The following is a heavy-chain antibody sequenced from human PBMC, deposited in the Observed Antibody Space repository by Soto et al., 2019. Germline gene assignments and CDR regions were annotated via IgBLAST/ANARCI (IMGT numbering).Heavy chain of an antibody. V-gene: IGHV3-15*01. CDR2: IKSKTDGGTT. Sequence: EVQLVESGGGLVKPGGSLRLSCAASGFPFRNAWMSWVRQAPGKGRGWVGRIKSKTDGGTTDYAAPVKGRFTISRDDSKNTLYLQMNSLKTEDTAVYYCTTGVDIVATTPFDYWGQGTLVTVSS. J-gene: IGHJ4*02. CDR1: GFPFRNAW. D-gene: IGHD5-12*01. CDR3: TTGVDIVATTPFDY.